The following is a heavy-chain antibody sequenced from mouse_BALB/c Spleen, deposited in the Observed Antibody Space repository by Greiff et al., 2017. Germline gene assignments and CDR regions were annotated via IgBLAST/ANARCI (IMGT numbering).Heavy chain of an antibody. CDR2: ISSGGSYT. J-gene: IGHJ4*01. D-gene: IGHD1-1*01. CDR1: GFTFSSYT. CDR3: TRIYGSSYDYYAMDY. Sequence: EVQLVESGGGLVKPGGSLKLSCAASGFTFSSYTMSWVRQTPEKRLEWVATISSGGSYTYYPDSVKGRFTISRDNAKNTLYLQMSSLKSEDTAMYYCTRIYGSSYDYYAMDYWGQGTSVTVSS. V-gene: IGHV5-6-4*01.